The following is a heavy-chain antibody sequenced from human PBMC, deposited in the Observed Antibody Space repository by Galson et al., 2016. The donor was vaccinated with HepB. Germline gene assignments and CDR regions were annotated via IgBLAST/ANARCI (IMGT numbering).Heavy chain of an antibody. Sequence: SVKVSCKASGGTFSRYAISWVRQAPGQGLEWMGGIIPIFGTTNYAQKFQGRVMITADESTSTAYMELSSLRSEDTAVYYCARPQSPYCSSTNCFYYGMDLWGQGTTVTVSS. CDR3: ARPQSPYCSSTNCFYYGMDL. V-gene: IGHV1-69*13. D-gene: IGHD2-2*01. CDR2: IIPIFGTT. J-gene: IGHJ6*02. CDR1: GGTFSRYA.